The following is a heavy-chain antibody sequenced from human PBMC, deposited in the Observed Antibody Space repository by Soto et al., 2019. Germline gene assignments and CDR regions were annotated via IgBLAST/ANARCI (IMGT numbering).Heavy chain of an antibody. V-gene: IGHV3-74*02. Sequence: EVQLVESGGGLVQPGGSLRLSCAASGFTFSNYWMYWVRQAPGKGLEWVSRINSDGSVASYADSVKGRLTVSRDNVKYTLYLQMDSLRAEDTAVYYCARGDCVGGSCYSLAGSFYYYMDAWGKGTTVTVFS. CDR3: ARGDCVGGSCYSLAGSFYYYMDA. J-gene: IGHJ6*03. CDR2: INSDGSVA. D-gene: IGHD2-15*01. CDR1: GFTFSNYW.